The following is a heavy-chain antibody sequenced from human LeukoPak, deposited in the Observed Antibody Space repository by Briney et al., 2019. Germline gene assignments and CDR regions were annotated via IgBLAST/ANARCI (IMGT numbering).Heavy chain of an antibody. Sequence: SQTLSLTCAISGDSVSSNSAAWNWIRQSPSRGLEWLGRTYYRSKWYNDYAVSVKSRITINPDISKNQFSLQLNSVTPEDTAVYYCARDVLWFGELLPDCWGQGTLVTVSS. V-gene: IGHV6-1*01. CDR1: GDSVSSNSAA. CDR2: TYYRSKWYN. CDR3: ARDVLWFGELLPDC. D-gene: IGHD3-10*01. J-gene: IGHJ4*02.